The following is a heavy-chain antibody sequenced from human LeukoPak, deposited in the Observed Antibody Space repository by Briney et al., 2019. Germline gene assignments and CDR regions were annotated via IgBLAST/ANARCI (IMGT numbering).Heavy chain of an antibody. D-gene: IGHD6-19*01. V-gene: IGHV1-2*02. CDR1: GYTFTCYC. CDR2: INPKSGGT. CDR3: ARDLGISGWYAPPLGYFDY. J-gene: IGHJ4*02. Sequence: GASVKVSCKASGYTFTCYCMHWVRQAPGQGLEWMGWINPKSGGTNYAQKFQGRVTMTRDTPISTTYMELSRLRSDDTAVYYCARDLGISGWYAPPLGYFDYWGQGTLVTVSS.